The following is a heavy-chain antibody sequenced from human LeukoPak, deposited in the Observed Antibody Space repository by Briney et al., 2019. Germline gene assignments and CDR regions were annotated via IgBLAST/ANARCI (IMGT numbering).Heavy chain of an antibody. V-gene: IGHV3-23*01. Sequence: PGGTLTLSCAASGFTFNTYAMSWVRQAPGRGLEWVSSISGSGGSICYADSVKGRFTISRDISKYTLYLQMHSQRAEDTAVYYCARGDSGSYYFECWGQRTLVTVSS. CDR1: GFTFNTYA. J-gene: IGHJ4*02. CDR2: ISGSGGSI. D-gene: IGHD1-26*01. CDR3: ARGDSGSYYFEC.